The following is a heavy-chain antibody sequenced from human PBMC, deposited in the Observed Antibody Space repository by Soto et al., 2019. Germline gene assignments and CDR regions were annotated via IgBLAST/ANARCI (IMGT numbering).Heavy chain of an antibody. D-gene: IGHD4-17*01. J-gene: IGHJ5*01. V-gene: IGHV3-30*18. CDR3: AKDPSLDYGDYGSSNWFDS. CDR2: ISYDGSNK. Sequence: QVQLVESGGGVVQPGRSLRLSCAASGFTFRSYGMHWVRQAPGKVLEWVAVISYDGSNKYYADSVKGRFTISRDNYKNQLYLQMNSLRAEDTAVYYCAKDPSLDYGDYGSSNWFDSWGQGTLVTVSS. CDR1: GFTFRSYG.